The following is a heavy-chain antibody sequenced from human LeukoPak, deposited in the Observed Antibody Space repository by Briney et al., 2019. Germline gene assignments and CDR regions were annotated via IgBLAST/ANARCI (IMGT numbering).Heavy chain of an antibody. J-gene: IGHJ4*02. CDR1: GFTFSSYG. CDR3: TKYRSGNFDYYPDLDS. CDR2: IRDDGSSK. D-gene: IGHD3-9*01. Sequence: GGSLRLSCAASGFTFSSYGMHWVRQAPGKGLEWVAFIRDDGSSKYYADSVKGRFTISRDNSKNTLYLQMNSLRAEDTAIYYCTKYRSGNFDYYPDLDSWGQGILVTVSS. V-gene: IGHV3-30*02.